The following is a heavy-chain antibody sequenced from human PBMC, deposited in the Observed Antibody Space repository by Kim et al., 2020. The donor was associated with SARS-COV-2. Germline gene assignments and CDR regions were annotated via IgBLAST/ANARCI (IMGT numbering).Heavy chain of an antibody. D-gene: IGHD6-19*01. CDR3: ARDPSTFSEAVADTDAFDI. J-gene: IGHJ3*02. V-gene: IGHV1-18*01. CDR2: ISAYNGNT. CDR1: GYTFTSYG. Sequence: ASVKVSCKASGYTFTSYGISWVRQAPGQGLEWMGWISAYNGNTNYAQKLQGRVTMTTDTSTSTAYMELRSLRSDDTAVYYCARDPSTFSEAVADTDAFDIWGQGTMVTVSS.